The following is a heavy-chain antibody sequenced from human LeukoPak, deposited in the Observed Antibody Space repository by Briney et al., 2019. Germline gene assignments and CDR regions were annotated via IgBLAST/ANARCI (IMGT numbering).Heavy chain of an antibody. CDR3: ARAFLVGYSPEHYFFDY. CDR2: IHHSGTT. V-gene: IGHV4-4*02. D-gene: IGHD2-15*01. J-gene: IGHJ4*02. CDR1: GGSISSSNW. Sequence: SGTLSLTCAVSGGSISSSNWWGWVRQPPGRGLECIGEIHHSGTTNYNSSLKSRVTISVDKSKNQFSLNLNFVTAADTAVYYCARAFLVGYSPEHYFFDYWGQGILVTVSS.